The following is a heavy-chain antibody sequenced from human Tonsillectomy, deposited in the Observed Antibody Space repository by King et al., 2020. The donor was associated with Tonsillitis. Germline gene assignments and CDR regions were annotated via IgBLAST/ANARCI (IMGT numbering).Heavy chain of an antibody. Sequence: QLVESGGGLVKPGGSLRLSCAASGFTFSSYSMNWVRQAPGKGLEWVSSIISRSIYIDYADSVKGRFTISRDNAKNSLYLQMNSLRAEDTAAYYCVGVVVFPSWGQGTLVTVSS. J-gene: IGHJ5*02. V-gene: IGHV3-21*01. CDR1: GFTFSSYS. D-gene: IGHD2-15*01. CDR3: VGVVVFPS. CDR2: IISRSIYI.